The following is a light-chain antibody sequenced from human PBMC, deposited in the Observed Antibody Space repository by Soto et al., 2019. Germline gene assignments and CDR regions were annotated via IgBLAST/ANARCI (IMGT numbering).Light chain of an antibody. CDR3: QQYNNWPPWT. Sequence: EIVMTQSPATLSVSQGERATLSCRASQSVSSNLALYQQKPGQAPRLLIYGASTRGTGIPARFSGSGSGTEFTLTISSRQSEDFAVYYCQQYNNWPPWTFGQGTKVDIK. J-gene: IGKJ1*01. CDR1: QSVSSN. CDR2: GAS. V-gene: IGKV3-15*01.